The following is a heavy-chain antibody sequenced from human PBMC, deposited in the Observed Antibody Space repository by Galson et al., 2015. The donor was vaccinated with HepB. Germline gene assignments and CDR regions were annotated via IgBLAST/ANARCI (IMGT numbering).Heavy chain of an antibody. CDR3: TTDPADTAMVTHLDY. D-gene: IGHD5-18*01. CDR1: GFTFSNAW. J-gene: IGHJ4*02. Sequence: SLRLSCAASGFTFSNAWMSWVRQAPGKGLEWVGRIKSKTDGGTTDYAAPVKGRFTISRDDSKDTLYLQMNSLKTEDTAVYYCTTDPADTAMVTHLDYWGQGTLVTVSS. V-gene: IGHV3-15*01. CDR2: IKSKTDGGTT.